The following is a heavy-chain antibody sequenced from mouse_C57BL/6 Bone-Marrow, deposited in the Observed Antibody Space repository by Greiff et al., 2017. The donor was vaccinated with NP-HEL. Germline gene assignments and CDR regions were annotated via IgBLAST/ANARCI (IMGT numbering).Heavy chain of an antibody. CDR2: INPNNGGT. CDR3: ARDGYSNWFAY. Sequence: VQLQQSGPELVKPGASVKISCKASGYTFTDYYMNWVKQSHGKSLEWIGDINPNNGGTSYNQKFKGKATLTVDKSSSTAYMELRSLTSEDSAVYYCARDGYSNWFAYWGQGTLVTVSA. J-gene: IGHJ3*01. V-gene: IGHV1-26*01. CDR1: GYTFTDYY. D-gene: IGHD2-5*01.